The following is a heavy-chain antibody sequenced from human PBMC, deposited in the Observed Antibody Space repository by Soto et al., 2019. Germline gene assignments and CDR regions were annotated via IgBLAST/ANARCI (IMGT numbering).Heavy chain of an antibody. CDR2: IYSGGNT. Sequence: QLQVQESGPGQVKPSQTLSLTCTVSGGSITSHHYYWGWIRQPPSKGLEWIGSIYSGGNTYYNPSLRSRLTIFVDTAKNLISLKLNSVTAADSAIYYCGSGPSTTWIDNWGLGTQVSVSS. D-gene: IGHD2-2*01. CDR3: GSGPSTTWIDN. J-gene: IGHJ4*02. CDR1: GGSITSHHYY. V-gene: IGHV4-39*01.